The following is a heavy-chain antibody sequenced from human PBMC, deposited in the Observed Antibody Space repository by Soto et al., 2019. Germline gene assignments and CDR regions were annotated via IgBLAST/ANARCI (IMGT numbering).Heavy chain of an antibody. CDR2: IIPVFGPA. V-gene: IGHV1-69*13. CDR3: GRGGSWAKVDS. J-gene: IGHJ4*02. D-gene: IGHD6-13*01. CDR1: GVTLKNSA. Sequence: ASVKVSCKASGVTLKNSALSWVRQAPGQGLEWMGGIIPVFGPALYAQKFQGRVTITADESTNTAFLDVSSLRSEDTAVYYCGRGGSWAKVDSWGPGTLVTVSS.